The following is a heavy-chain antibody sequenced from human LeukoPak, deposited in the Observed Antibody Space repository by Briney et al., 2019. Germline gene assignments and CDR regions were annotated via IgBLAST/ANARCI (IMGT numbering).Heavy chain of an antibody. Sequence: TGGSLRLSCAASGFTFSSYAMSWVRQAPGKGLEWVSAISGSGGSTYYADSVKGRFTISRANSKNTLYLQMNSLRAEDTAVYYCAKLEYYDSSGYYYGCSDYWGQGTLVTVSS. V-gene: IGHV3-23*01. CDR3: AKLEYYDSSGYYYGCSDY. J-gene: IGHJ4*02. CDR2: ISGSGGST. CDR1: GFTFSSYA. D-gene: IGHD3-22*01.